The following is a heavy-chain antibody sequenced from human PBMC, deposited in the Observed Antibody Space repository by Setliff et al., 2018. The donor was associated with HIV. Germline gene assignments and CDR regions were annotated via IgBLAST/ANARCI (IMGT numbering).Heavy chain of an antibody. J-gene: IGHJ4*02. V-gene: IGHV3-48*01. CDR3: ARDHQFYDICDY. D-gene: IGHD3-9*01. CDR1: GFAFGDFP. Sequence: GGSLRLSCTASGFAFGDFPMSWVRQAPGKGLEWVSYISRSGSTIYYADSVKGRFTISRDNAKNSLYLQMNSLRAEDTAVYYCARDHQFYDICDYWGQGTLVTVSS. CDR2: ISRSGSTI.